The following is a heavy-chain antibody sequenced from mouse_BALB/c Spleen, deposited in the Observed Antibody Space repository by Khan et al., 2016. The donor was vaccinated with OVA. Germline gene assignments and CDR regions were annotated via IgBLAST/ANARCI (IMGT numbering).Heavy chain of an antibody. Sequence: QVQLQQSGAELVKPGASVKLSCKASGYTFTSYYMYWVKQRPGQGLEWIGEINPSDGGTNFNEKFKSKATLTVDRSSSTTYMQLSSLPSEDSAVYYCTRGGFSSFAYWGQGTLVTVSA. CDR3: TRGGFSSFAY. CDR1: GYTFTSYY. J-gene: IGHJ3*01. D-gene: IGHD1-3*01. V-gene: IGHV1S81*02. CDR2: INPSDGGT.